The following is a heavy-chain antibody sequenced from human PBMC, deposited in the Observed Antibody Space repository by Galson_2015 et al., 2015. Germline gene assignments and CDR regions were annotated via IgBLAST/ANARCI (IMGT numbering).Heavy chain of an antibody. CDR1: GDTFTSYY. J-gene: IGHJ4*02. CDR3: AIHYYDSSGQMESDY. Sequence: SVKVSCKASGDTFTSYYMHWVRQAPGQGLEWMGIINPSGGSTSYAQKFQGRVTMTRDTSTSTVYMELSSLRSEDTAVYYCAIHYYDSSGQMESDYWGQGTLVTVSS. D-gene: IGHD3-22*01. V-gene: IGHV1-46*01. CDR2: INPSGGST.